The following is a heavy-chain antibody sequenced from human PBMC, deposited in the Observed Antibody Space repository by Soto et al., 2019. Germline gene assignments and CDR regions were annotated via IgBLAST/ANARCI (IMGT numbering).Heavy chain of an antibody. Sequence: GASVKVSCKASGYTFTSYGISWVRQAPGQGLEWMGWISDYNGNTKYAQKFQGRVTMATDTSTRTAYMELRSLRSDDTAVYYCAREGYYSGSESYSPPRYYGMDVWGQGTTVTVSS. D-gene: IGHD3-10*01. V-gene: IGHV1-18*01. CDR1: GYTFTSYG. CDR3: AREGYYSGSESYSPPRYYGMDV. CDR2: ISDYNGNT. J-gene: IGHJ6*02.